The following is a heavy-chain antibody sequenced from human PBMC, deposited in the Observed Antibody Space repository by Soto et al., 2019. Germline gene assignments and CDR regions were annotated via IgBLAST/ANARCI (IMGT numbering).Heavy chain of an antibody. CDR3: ARGPSYYDSSGYYYY. CDR1: GGSFSGYY. V-gene: IGHV4-34*01. J-gene: IGHJ4*02. Sequence: QVQLQQWGAGLLKPSETLSLTCAVYGGSFSGYYWSWIRQPPGKGLEWIGEINHSGSTNYNPSLKSRVTISVDTSKNQFSLKLSSVTAADTAVYYCARGPSYYDSSGYYYYWGQGTLVTVSS. D-gene: IGHD3-22*01. CDR2: INHSGST.